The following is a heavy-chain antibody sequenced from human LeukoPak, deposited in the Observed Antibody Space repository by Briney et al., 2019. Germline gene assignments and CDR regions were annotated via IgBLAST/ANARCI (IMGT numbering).Heavy chain of an antibody. CDR3: TTYDILTGFDAFDI. Sequence: GGSLRLSCAASGFTFSNAWMSCVRQTPGKGLEWVGRIKSKTDGGTTDYAAPVKGRFTISRDDSKNTLYLQMNSLKTEDTAVYYCTTYDILTGFDAFDIWGQGTMVTVSS. D-gene: IGHD3-9*01. V-gene: IGHV3-15*01. J-gene: IGHJ3*02. CDR1: GFTFSNAW. CDR2: IKSKTDGGTT.